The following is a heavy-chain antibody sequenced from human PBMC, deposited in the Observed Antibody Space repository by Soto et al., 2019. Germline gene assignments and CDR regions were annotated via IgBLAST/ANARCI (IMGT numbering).Heavy chain of an antibody. Sequence: PSETLSLTCRVSGSSITNSFYWGWIRQSPEKGLEWIGSISHTGRTSYNPSLESRVSISVDTSKNQFSLTLTSVTAADTAVYYCARDPANLALAVAYFDSWGQGTLVTVSS. V-gene: IGHV4-38-2*02. CDR3: ARDPANLALAVAYFDS. D-gene: IGHD2-15*01. CDR2: ISHTGRT. CDR1: GSSITNSFY. J-gene: IGHJ4*02.